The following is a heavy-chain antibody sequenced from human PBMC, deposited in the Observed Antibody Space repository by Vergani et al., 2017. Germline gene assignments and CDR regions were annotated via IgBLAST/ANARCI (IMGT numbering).Heavy chain of an antibody. CDR1: GFTFSSYA. D-gene: IGHD6-19*01. V-gene: IGHV3-23*01. J-gene: IGHJ4*02. Sequence: EVQLLESGGGLVQPGGSLRLSCAASGFTFSSYAMSWVRQAPGKGLEWVSAISGSGGSTYYADSVKGRFTISRENTKNTLYLQMNSLRAEDTAVYYCAKDGDSSGWSRGGHYWGQGTLVTVSS. CDR3: AKDGDSSGWSRGGHY. CDR2: ISGSGGST.